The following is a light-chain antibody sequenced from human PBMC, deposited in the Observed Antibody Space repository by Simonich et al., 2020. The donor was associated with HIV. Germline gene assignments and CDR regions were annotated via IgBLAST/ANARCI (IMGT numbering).Light chain of an antibody. CDR2: AAS. Sequence: IQLTQSPSFLSASVGDRVTITCRASQGISSYLAWYQQKPGKAPKLLIYAASTLQSGVPSRFSGSGSGTDFTLTISWLQSEDFATYYCQQYNSYSLTFGGGTKVEIK. J-gene: IGKJ4*01. CDR3: QQYNSYSLT. CDR1: QGISSY. V-gene: IGKV1-9*01.